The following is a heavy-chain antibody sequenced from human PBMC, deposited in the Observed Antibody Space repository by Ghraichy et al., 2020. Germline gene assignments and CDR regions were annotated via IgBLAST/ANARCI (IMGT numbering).Heavy chain of an antibody. Sequence: SETLSLTCAVYGGSFSGYYWSWIRQPPGKGLEWIGEINHSGSTNYNPSLKSRVTISVDTSKNQFSLKLSSVTAADTAVYYCATGVTTYYDILTGPNWFDPWGQGTLVTVSS. J-gene: IGHJ5*02. D-gene: IGHD3-9*01. CDR2: INHSGST. V-gene: IGHV4-34*01. CDR1: GGSFSGYY. CDR3: ATGVTTYYDILTGPNWFDP.